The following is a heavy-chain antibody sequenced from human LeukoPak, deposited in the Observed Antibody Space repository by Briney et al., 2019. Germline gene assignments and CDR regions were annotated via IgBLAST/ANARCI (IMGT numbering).Heavy chain of an antibody. CDR1: GFTFSSYG. Sequence: PGRSLRLSCAASGFTFSSYGMHWVRQAPGKGLEWVAVIWYDGSNKYYADSVRGRFTISRDNSKNTLYLQMNSLRAEDTAVYYCARGSDDYYYDSSGYLRYYYYYGMDVWGQGTTVTVSS. D-gene: IGHD3-22*01. CDR2: IWYDGSNK. V-gene: IGHV3-33*01. J-gene: IGHJ6*02. CDR3: ARGSDDYYYDSSGYLRYYYYYGMDV.